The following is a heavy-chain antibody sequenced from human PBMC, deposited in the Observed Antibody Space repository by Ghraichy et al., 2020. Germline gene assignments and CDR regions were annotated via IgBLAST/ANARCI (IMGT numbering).Heavy chain of an antibody. Sequence: SETLSLTCTVSGYSISSGSYWGWIRQPPGKGLEWIASVHHSGTTYYTPSLKSRVTISVDTSKNQFSLKLSSVTAADTAVYYCARGVGGTDPSHWSQGTLVTVSS. V-gene: IGHV4-38-2*02. CDR2: VHHSGTT. CDR1: GYSISSGSY. CDR3: ARGVGGTDPSH. D-gene: IGHD1-26*01. J-gene: IGHJ4*02.